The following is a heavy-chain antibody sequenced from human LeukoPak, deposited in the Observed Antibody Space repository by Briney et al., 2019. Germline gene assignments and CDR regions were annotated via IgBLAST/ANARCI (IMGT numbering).Heavy chain of an antibody. J-gene: IGHJ4*02. CDR3: ARGRRIFGVVTIGRFDY. Sequence: RPSETLSLTCAVYGGSFSGYYWSWIRQPPGKGLEWTGEINHSGSTNYNPSLKSRVTISVDTSKNQFSLKLSSVTAADTAVYYCARGRRIFGVVTIGRFDYWGQGTLVTVSS. CDR1: GGSFSGYY. CDR2: INHSGST. D-gene: IGHD3-3*01. V-gene: IGHV4-34*01.